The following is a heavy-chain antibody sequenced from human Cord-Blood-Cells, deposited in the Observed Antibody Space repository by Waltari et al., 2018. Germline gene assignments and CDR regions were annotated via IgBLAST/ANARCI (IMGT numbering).Heavy chain of an antibody. Sequence: QVQLVQSGAEVKKPGSSVKVSCKASGGTFSSYAISCVRGAPGRGLEWGGRQAPGQGLEWMGGIITIFGTANYAQKFQGRVTITADESTSTAYMELSSLRSEDTAVYYCARGIAVAGHEDWGQGTLVTVSS. CDR1: GGTFSSYA. CDR2: IITIFGTA. D-gene: IGHD6-19*01. J-gene: IGHJ4*02. CDR3: ARGIAVAGHED. V-gene: IGHV1-69*01.